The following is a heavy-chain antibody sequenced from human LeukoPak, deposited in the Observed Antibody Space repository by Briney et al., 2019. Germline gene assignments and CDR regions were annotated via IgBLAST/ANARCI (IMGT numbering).Heavy chain of an antibody. Sequence: GGSLRLSCAASGFTFSSYSMNWVRQAPGKGLEWVSYISGSSSDIHYADSVKGRFTISRDNANNSLYLQMNSLRAEDTAVYYCARGCGSLSLGYWGQGTLVAVSS. D-gene: IGHD1-26*01. V-gene: IGHV3-21*05. CDR1: GFTFSSYS. CDR2: ISGSSSDI. J-gene: IGHJ4*02. CDR3: ARGCGSLSLGY.